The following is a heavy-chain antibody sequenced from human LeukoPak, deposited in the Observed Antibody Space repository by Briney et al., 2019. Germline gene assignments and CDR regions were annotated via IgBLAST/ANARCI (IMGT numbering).Heavy chain of an antibody. V-gene: IGHV4-39*01. D-gene: IGHD3-10*01. CDR1: GGSISSSSYY. CDR2: IYYSGST. J-gene: IGHJ4*02. CDR3: ARPLYVLLWFGELYYFDY. Sequence: SETLSLTCTVSGGSISSSSYYWGWIRQPPGKGLEWIGSIYYSGSTYYNPSLKSRVTISVDTSKNQFSLKLSSVTAADTAVYYCARPLYVLLWFGELYYFDYWGQGTLVTVSP.